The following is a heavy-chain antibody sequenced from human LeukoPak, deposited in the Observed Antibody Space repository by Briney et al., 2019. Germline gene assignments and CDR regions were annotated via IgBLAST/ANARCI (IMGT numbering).Heavy chain of an antibody. CDR3: ARRGNWNDFDY. CDR2: INTYNGNT. Sequence: ASVKVSCKASGYAFSSYGFTWERQAPGQGLEWMGWINTYNGNTQYAPKLKGRVTTTTDTSTSTAYMELRSLTSDDTAVYYCARRGNWNDFDYWGQGTLVTVSS. V-gene: IGHV1-18*01. J-gene: IGHJ4*02. CDR1: GYAFSSYG. D-gene: IGHD1-20*01.